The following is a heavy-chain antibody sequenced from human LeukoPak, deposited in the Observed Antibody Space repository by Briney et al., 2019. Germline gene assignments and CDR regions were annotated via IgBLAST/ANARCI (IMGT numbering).Heavy chain of an antibody. CDR1: GFIFSNYW. V-gene: IGHV3-7*03. J-gene: IGHJ4*02. Sequence: GGSLRLSCAVSGFIFSNYWMSWVRQAPGKGLEWVANINQDGSEKYYVDSLKGRFTISRDNAKNSLYLQMNSLRAEDTAVYYCARMWIQLWPFDYWGQGTLVTVSS. D-gene: IGHD5-18*01. CDR3: ARMWIQLWPFDY. CDR2: INQDGSEK.